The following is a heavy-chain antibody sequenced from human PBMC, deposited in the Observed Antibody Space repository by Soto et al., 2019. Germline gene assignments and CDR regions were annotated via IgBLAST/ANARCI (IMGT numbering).Heavy chain of an antibody. Sequence: PGGSLRLSCAASGFTFSRYGIHWVRQAPGKGLEWVGRIKSKTDGGTTDYAAPVKGRFTVSRDDLKDTLYLQMSSLKTEDTAVYYCTTRDYELFGMDVWGQGTTVTVSS. CDR1: GFTFSRYG. CDR2: IKSKTDGGTT. V-gene: IGHV3-15*07. J-gene: IGHJ6*02. D-gene: IGHD4-17*01. CDR3: TTRDYELFGMDV.